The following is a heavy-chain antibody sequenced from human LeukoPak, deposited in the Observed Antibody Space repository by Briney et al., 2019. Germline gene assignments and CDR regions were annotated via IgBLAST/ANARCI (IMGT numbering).Heavy chain of an antibody. CDR1: GYTFTMHT. V-gene: IGHV1-18*01. D-gene: IGHD4-17*01. J-gene: IGHJ4*02. Sequence: ASVTVSCKASGYTFTMHTISWVRQAPGQGREGMGWISAYNGNTNCAQKVQGRVTMTTDTSTSTAYMELRSLRSDDTAVYYCARDGPTGDYFDSWGQGTLVTVSS. CDR2: ISAYNGNT. CDR3: ARDGPTGDYFDS.